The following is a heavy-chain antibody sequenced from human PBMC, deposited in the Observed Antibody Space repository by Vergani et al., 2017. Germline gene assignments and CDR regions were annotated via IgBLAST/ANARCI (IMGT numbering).Heavy chain of an antibody. J-gene: IGHJ4*02. V-gene: IGHV4-39*01. D-gene: IGHD3-9*01. CDR1: GGSISSSSYY. CDR2: IYYSGST. Sequence: QLQLQESGPGLVKPSETLSLTCTVSGGSISSSSYYWGWIRQPPGKGLEWIGSIYYSGSTYYNPSLKSRVTISVDTSKNQFSLKRSSVTAADTAVYYCACYDILTGYYNVGAFDYWGQGTLVTVSS. CDR3: ACYDILTGYYNVGAFDY.